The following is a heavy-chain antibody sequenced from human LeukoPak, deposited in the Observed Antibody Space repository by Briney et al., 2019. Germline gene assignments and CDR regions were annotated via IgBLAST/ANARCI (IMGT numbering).Heavy chain of an antibody. D-gene: IGHD3-22*01. CDR2: MNPNSGNT. J-gene: IGHJ6*02. Sequence: ASVKVSCKASGYTFTSYDINWVRQATGQGLEWMGWMNPNSGNTGYAQKFQGRVTMTRNTSISTAYMELSSLRSEDTAVYYCARGGKYYYDSRPGMDVWGQGTTVTVSS. V-gene: IGHV1-8*01. CDR3: ARGGKYYYDSRPGMDV. CDR1: GYTFTSYD.